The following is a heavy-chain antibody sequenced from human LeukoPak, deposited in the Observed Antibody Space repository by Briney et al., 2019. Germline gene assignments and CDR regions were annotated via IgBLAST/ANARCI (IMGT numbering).Heavy chain of an antibody. D-gene: IGHD3-10*01. CDR3: ARNFVLLWFGEFFFDY. J-gene: IGHJ4*02. Sequence: PGGSLRLSCAASGFTFSTSSMNWVRQAPGKGLEWVAVISYDGSNKYYADSVKGRFTISRDNSKNTLYLQMNSLRAEDTAVYYCARNFVLLWFGEFFFDYWGQGTLVTVSS. V-gene: IGHV3-30*03. CDR2: ISYDGSNK. CDR1: GFTFSTSS.